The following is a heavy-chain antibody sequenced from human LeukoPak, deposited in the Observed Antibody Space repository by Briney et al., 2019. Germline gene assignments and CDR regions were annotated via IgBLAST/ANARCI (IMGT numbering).Heavy chain of an antibody. D-gene: IGHD6-6*01. J-gene: IGHJ4*02. CDR2: IIPTLGTA. CDR1: GDTFSSYT. V-gene: IGHV1-69*16. CDR3: ARGGGEYSSSSPFDY. Sequence: SVKVSCKASGDTFSSYTINWVRQAPGQGLEWMGGIIPTLGTANYAQKFQGRVTITADESTSTAYMALSSLRSEDTAVYYCARGGGEYSSSSPFDYWGQGTLVTVSS.